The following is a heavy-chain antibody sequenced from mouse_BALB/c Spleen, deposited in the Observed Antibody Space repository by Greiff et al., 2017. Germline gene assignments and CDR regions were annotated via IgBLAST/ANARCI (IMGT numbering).Heavy chain of an antibody. Sequence: EVKLMESGAELVRSGASVKLSCTASGFNIKDYYMHWVKQRPEQGLEWIGWIDPENGDTEYAPKFQGKATMTADTSSNTAYLQLSSLTSEDTAVYYCNSGGIPYWGQGTLVTVSA. CDR2: IDPENGDT. J-gene: IGHJ3*01. CDR1: GFNIKDYY. V-gene: IGHV14-4*02. CDR3: NSGGIPY.